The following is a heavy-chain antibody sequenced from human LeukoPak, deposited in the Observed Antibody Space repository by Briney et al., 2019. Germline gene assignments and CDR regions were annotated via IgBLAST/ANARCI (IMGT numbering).Heavy chain of an antibody. CDR2: IYTSGST. Sequence: SETLSLTCTVSGGSISSYYWSWIRQPPGKGLEWIGYIYTSGSTNYNPSLKSRVTISVDTSKNQFSLKLSSVTAADTAAYYCARHRFSGFDYWGQGTLVTVSS. V-gene: IGHV4-4*09. D-gene: IGHD3-10*01. CDR3: ARHRFSGFDY. J-gene: IGHJ4*02. CDR1: GGSISSYY.